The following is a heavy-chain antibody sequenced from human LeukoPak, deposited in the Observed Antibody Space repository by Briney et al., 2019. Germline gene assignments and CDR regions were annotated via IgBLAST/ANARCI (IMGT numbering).Heavy chain of an antibody. CDR3: ARSHPIFGVVTYYYYMDV. Sequence: SETLSLTCTVSGCTISNYYWSWIRQPAGKGLEWIGGIYTGGSNKYNPSILSRCTMSVGTSKNQFSLKLSSVTAADTAVYYCARSHPIFGVVTYYYYMDVWGKGTTVTVSS. CDR2: IYTGGSN. V-gene: IGHV4-4*07. J-gene: IGHJ6*03. CDR1: GCTISNYY. D-gene: IGHD3-3*01.